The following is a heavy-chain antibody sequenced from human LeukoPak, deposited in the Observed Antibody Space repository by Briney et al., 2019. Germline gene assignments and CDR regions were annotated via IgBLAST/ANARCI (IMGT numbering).Heavy chain of an antibody. CDR2: IYYSGST. J-gene: IGHJ4*02. D-gene: IGHD3-3*01. Sequence: SETLSLTCTVSGGSISSSSYYWGWIRQPPGKGLEWIGSIYYSGSTYYNPSLKSRVTISVDTSKNQFSLKLSSVTAADTAVDYCASRLGGNDFWYFDYWGQGTLVPVSS. CDR1: GGSISSSSYY. V-gene: IGHV4-39*01. CDR3: ASRLGGNDFWYFDY.